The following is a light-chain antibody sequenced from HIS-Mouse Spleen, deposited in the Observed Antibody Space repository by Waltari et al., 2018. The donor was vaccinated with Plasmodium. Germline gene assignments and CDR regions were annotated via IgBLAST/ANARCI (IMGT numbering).Light chain of an antibody. Sequence: DIQMTQSPSSLSASVGDRVTITCRASQSISSYLNWYQQKPVKGPKLLIYAASSLQSGVPSRFSGSGSGTDFTLTISSLQPEDFATYYCQQSYSTWTFGQGTKVEIK. CDR2: AAS. V-gene: IGKV1-39*01. CDR1: QSISSY. CDR3: QQSYSTWT. J-gene: IGKJ1*01.